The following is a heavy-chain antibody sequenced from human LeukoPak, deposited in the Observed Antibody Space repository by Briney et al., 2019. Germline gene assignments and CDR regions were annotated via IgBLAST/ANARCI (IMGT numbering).Heavy chain of an antibody. D-gene: IGHD3-3*01. CDR3: ARHGGITIFGVAQTGRAFDI. CDR1: GGTFSSYT. Sequence: GASVKVSCKASGGTFSSYTISWVRQAPGQGLEWMGGITPIFGKANYAQKFQGRVTITTDDSTSTAYMELSSLRSEDTAVYYCARHGGITIFGVAQTGRAFDIWGQGTMVTVSS. CDR2: ITPIFGKA. V-gene: IGHV1-69*05. J-gene: IGHJ3*02.